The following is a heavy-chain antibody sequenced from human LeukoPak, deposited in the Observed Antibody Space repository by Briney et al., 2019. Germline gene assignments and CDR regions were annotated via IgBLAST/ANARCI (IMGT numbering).Heavy chain of an antibody. J-gene: IGHJ4*02. D-gene: IGHD3-22*01. CDR3: AKEFREYYYDSSGYYYAWDY. Sequence: QTGGSLRLSCAASGFTFSDYNMRWIRQAPGKGLEWVSSISRSGSTKYYADSVKGRFTISRDNAKNSLYLQMNSLRAEDTAVYYCAKEFREYYYDSSGYYYAWDYWGQGTLVTVSS. V-gene: IGHV3-11*04. CDR2: ISRSGSTK. CDR1: GFTFSDYN.